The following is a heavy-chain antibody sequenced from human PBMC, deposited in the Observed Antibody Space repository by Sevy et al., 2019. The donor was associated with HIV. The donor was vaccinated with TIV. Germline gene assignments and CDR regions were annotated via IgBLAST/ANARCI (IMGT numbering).Heavy chain of an antibody. CDR2: FDPKHGER. Sequence: ASVKVSCKVSGNTLTELYMHWVRQSPGKGLEWMGSFDPKHGERIYAQKFQRRISMTEDTSTDTAYMELSSLRSVDTAMSCGATNSRCFSGSSFYWVEGLFDPWGQGTLVTVSS. CDR1: GNTLTELY. D-gene: IGHD2-15*01. J-gene: IGHJ5*02. V-gene: IGHV1-24*01. CDR3: ATNSRCFSGSSFYWVEGLFDP.